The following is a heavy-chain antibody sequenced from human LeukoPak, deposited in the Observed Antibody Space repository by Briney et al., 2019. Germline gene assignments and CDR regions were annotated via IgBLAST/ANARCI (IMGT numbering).Heavy chain of an antibody. CDR2: ISAFNDNT. CDR3: ARPPMYSSGWYWFDP. J-gene: IGHJ5*02. Sequence: GASVKVSCRASGYTFTSSGISWVRQAPGQGLEWMGWISAFNDNTNYAQKLQGRVTMTTDTSTSTAYMELRSLRSDDTAVYYCARPPMYSSGWYWFDPWGQGTLVTVSS. D-gene: IGHD6-19*01. CDR1: GYTFTSSG. V-gene: IGHV1-18*01.